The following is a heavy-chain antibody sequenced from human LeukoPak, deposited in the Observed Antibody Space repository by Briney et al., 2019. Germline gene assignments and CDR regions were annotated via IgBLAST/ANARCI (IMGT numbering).Heavy chain of an antibody. V-gene: IGHV3-23*01. CDR3: AKAHYGDYGFDY. J-gene: IGHJ4*02. CDR2: ISNNGGYT. D-gene: IGHD4-17*01. Sequence: GGSLRLSCAASGFTLSSSAMSWVRQAPGKGLEWVSAISNNGGYTYYADSVQGRFTISRDNSKSTLCLQMNSLRAEDTAVYYCAKAHYGDYGFDYWGQGTLVTVSS. CDR1: GFTLSSSA.